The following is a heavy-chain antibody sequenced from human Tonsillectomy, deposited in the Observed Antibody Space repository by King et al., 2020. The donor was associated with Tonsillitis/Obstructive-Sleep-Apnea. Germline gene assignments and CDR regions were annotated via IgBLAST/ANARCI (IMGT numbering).Heavy chain of an antibody. Sequence: QVQLVESGGGLVKPGGSLRLSCAASGFTFSDYYMSWIRQAPGKGLEWVSYLSSSSSYTNYADSVKGRFTLPRDNAKNSLYLQMNSLRAEDTAVYYCARGSIAAAGTGYYFDYWGQGTLVTVSS. D-gene: IGHD6-13*01. CDR3: ARGSIAAAGTGYYFDY. J-gene: IGHJ4*02. CDR2: LSSSSSYT. CDR1: GFTFSDYY. V-gene: IGHV3-11*06.